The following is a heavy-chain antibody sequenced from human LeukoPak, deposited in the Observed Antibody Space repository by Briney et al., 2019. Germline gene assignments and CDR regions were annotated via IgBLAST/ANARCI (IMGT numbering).Heavy chain of an antibody. CDR3: ARYHDFWSGYGIFDY. CDR1: EFTFSSYE. D-gene: IGHD3-3*01. Sequence: GGSLRLSCAASEFTFSSYEMNWVRQAPGKGLEWVSYISSSGSTIYYADSVKGRFTISRDNAKNSLYLQMNSLRAEDTAVYYCARYHDFWSGYGIFDYWGQGTLVTVSS. J-gene: IGHJ4*02. CDR2: ISSSGSTI. V-gene: IGHV3-48*03.